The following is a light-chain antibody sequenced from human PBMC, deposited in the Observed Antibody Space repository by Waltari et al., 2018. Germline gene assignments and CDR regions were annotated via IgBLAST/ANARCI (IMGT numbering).Light chain of an antibody. J-gene: IGKJ4*01. V-gene: IGKV4-1*01. CDR3: QQYYGVPLT. Sequence: DIVMTQSPDFLAVSLGERATINCKSSQSVLYSANNTDYLAWYQQKPGQPPKLLIYWASTRESGVPDRFSVSGSRTDFTLTISSLQAEDVAVYYCQQYYGVPLTFGGGTKVEIK. CDR1: QSVLYSANNTDY. CDR2: WAS.